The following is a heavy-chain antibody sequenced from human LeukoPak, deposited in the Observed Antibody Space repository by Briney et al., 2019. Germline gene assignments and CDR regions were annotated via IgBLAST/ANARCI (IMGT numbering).Heavy chain of an antibody. D-gene: IGHD6-19*01. CDR1: GGSFSGYY. CDR2: INHSGST. J-gene: IGHJ4*02. V-gene: IGHV4-34*01. CDR3: ARAGGSGWYGLNY. Sequence: SETLSLTCAVYGGSFSGYYWSWIRQPPGKGLEWIGEINHSGSTNYNPSLKSRVTISVDTSKNQFSLKLSSVTAADTAVYYCARAGGSGWYGLNYWGQGTPVTVSS.